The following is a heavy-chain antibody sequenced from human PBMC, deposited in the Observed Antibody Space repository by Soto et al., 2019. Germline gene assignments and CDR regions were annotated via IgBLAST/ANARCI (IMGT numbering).Heavy chain of an antibody. Sequence: QVQLVQSGAEVKKPGSSVKVSCKASGGTFSSYAISWVRQAPGQGLEWMGGIIPIFGTANYAQKFQGRVTITADESTSTAYMELSSLRSEDTAVYYCARAVGRLAYFMDYYGMDVWGQGTTVTVSS. J-gene: IGHJ6*02. CDR2: IIPIFGTA. V-gene: IGHV1-69*12. D-gene: IGHD1-26*01. CDR1: GGTFSSYA. CDR3: ARAVGRLAYFMDYYGMDV.